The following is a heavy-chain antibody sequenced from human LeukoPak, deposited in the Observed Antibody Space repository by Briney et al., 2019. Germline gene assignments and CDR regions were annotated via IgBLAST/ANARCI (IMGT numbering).Heavy chain of an antibody. V-gene: IGHV1-46*01. CDR1: GYTFTSYY. D-gene: IGHD1-1*01. CDR2: INPSGGST. Sequence: ASVKVSCKASGYTFTSYYMHWVRQAPGQGLEWMGIINPSGGSTGYAQKFQGTVTMTRDTSTSTVYMELSSLRSEDTAVYYCASPPPNTTGTTRGAGLSDWGQGTLVTVSS. J-gene: IGHJ4*02. CDR3: ASPPPNTTGTTRGAGLSD.